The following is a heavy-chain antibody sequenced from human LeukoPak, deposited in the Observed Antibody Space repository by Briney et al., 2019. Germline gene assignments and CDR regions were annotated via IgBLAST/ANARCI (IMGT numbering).Heavy chain of an antibody. D-gene: IGHD6-19*01. Sequence: GGSLRLSCAASGFTFSDYYMSWIRQAPGKGLEWVSCISSSGSTIYYADSVKGRFTISRDNAKNSLYLQMNSLRAEDTAAYYCARDLIGRSSGWLGAFDIWGQGTMVTVSS. V-gene: IGHV3-11*01. CDR1: GFTFSDYY. CDR3: ARDLIGRSSGWLGAFDI. J-gene: IGHJ3*02. CDR2: ISSSGSTI.